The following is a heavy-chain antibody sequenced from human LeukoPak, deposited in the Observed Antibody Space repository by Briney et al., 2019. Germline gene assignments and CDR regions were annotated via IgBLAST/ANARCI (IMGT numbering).Heavy chain of an antibody. V-gene: IGHV3-23*01. Sequence: GGSLRLSCAASGFTFSSYAMSWVRQAPGKGLEWVSAISGSGGSTYYADSVKGRFTISRDNSKNTLYLQMNSLRAEDTAVYYCXKNXDILTGSSQFDPWGQGTLVTVSS. D-gene: IGHD3-9*01. J-gene: IGHJ5*02. CDR2: ISGSGGST. CDR3: XKNXDILTGSSQFDP. CDR1: GFTFSSYA.